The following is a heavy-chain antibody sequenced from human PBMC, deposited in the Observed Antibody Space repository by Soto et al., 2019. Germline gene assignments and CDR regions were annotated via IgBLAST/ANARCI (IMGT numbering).Heavy chain of an antibody. D-gene: IGHD3-3*01. J-gene: IGHJ3*02. V-gene: IGHV3-15*01. CDR2: IKSKTDGGTT. Sequence: GSLRLSCAASGFTFSNAWMSWVRQAPGQGLEWVGRIKSKTDGGTTDYAAPVKGRFTISRDDSKNTLYLQMNSLKTEDTAVYYCTSPNTMFGVALNGDAFDIWGQGTMVTVSS. CDR3: TSPNTMFGVALNGDAFDI. CDR1: GFTFSNAW.